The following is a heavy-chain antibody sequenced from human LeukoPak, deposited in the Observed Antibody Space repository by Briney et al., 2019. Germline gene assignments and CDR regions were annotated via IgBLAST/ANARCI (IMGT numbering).Heavy chain of an antibody. V-gene: IGHV3-23*01. J-gene: IGHJ4*02. Sequence: GGSLRLSCAASGFTFSNYAMSWVRQVPGKGLEWVSAISAGGADTFYANSVKGRFTISRDNPKNTLYLQMNSLRAEDTAVYYCAKGGGSSCYSPSDYWGQGTLVTVSS. CDR2: ISAGGADT. CDR3: AKGGGSSCYSPSDY. D-gene: IGHD2-15*01. CDR1: GFTFSNYA.